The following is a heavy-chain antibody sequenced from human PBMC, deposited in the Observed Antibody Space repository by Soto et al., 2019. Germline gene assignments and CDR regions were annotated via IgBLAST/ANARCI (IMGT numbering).Heavy chain of an antibody. CDR3: AKGIVVVTAPLDY. D-gene: IGHD2-21*02. CDR1: GFTFSSYA. CDR2: ISGSGGST. J-gene: IGHJ4*02. Sequence: EVQLLESGGGLVQPGGSLRLSCAASGFTFSSYAMSWVRQAPGKGLEWVSAISGSGGSTYYADSVKGRFTISRENSKNTLYLQMNSLRAEDTAVYYCAKGIVVVTAPLDYWGQGTLVTVSS. V-gene: IGHV3-23*01.